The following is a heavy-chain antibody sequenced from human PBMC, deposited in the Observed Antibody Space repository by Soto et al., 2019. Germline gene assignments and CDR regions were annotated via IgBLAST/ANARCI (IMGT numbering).Heavy chain of an antibody. J-gene: IGHJ4*02. CDR3: ARGDYWRDQPRFDY. D-gene: IGHD3-3*01. Sequence: EVQLVQSGAEVKKPGESLKLSCKGSGYSFSSYWLGWVRQMPGNGLEWIGVIYPGDSDTRYSPAFQGHVSISAATSISTAYLHWTSLRASDSGMYYCARGDYWRDQPRFDYWGQGTPVTVS. CDR2: IYPGDSDT. V-gene: IGHV5-51*01. CDR1: GYSFSSYW.